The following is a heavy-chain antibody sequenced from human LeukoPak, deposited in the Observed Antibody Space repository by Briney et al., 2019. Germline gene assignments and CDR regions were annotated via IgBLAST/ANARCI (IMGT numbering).Heavy chain of an antibody. CDR1: GFTFSDYY. Sequence: PGGSLRLSCAASGFTFSDYYMSWIRQAPGKGLEWVSYISSSGSTIYYADSVKGRFTISRDNAENSLYLQMNSLRAEDTAVYYCARDRIAAAGTVDYWGQGTLVTVSS. J-gene: IGHJ4*02. CDR3: ARDRIAAAGTVDY. CDR2: ISSSGSTI. V-gene: IGHV3-11*01. D-gene: IGHD6-13*01.